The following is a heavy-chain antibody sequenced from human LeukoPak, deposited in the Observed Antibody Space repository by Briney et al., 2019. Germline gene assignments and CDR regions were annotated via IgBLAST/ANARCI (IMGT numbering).Heavy chain of an antibody. CDR1: GYTFTSYG. CDR2: IIPILGIA. V-gene: IGHV1-69*04. J-gene: IGHJ3*02. Sequence: SVKVSCKASGYTFTSYGISWVRQAPGQGLEWMGRIIPILGIANYAQKFQGRVTITADKSTSTAYMELSSLRSEDTAVYYCARPGEMATITVAFDIWGQGTMVTVSS. CDR3: ARPGEMATITVAFDI. D-gene: IGHD5-24*01.